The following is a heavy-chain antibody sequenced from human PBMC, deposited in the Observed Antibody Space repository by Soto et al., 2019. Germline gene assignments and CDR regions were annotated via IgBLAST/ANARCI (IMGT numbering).Heavy chain of an antibody. CDR1: GFTFSSYG. CDR2: IWYDGSNK. V-gene: IGHV3-33*01. D-gene: IGHD4-17*01. J-gene: IGHJ6*02. CDR3: ARESVTRGPLRNYYGMDV. Sequence: GGSLRLSCAASGFTFSSYGMHWVRQAPGKGLEWVAVIWYDGSNKYYADSVKGRFTISRDNSKNTLYLQMNSLRAEDTAVYYCARESVTRGPLRNYYGMDVWGQGTTVTVSS.